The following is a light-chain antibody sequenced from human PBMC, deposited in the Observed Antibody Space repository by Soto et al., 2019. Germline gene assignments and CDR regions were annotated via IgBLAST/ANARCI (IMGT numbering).Light chain of an antibody. CDR3: QQYGVSSYT. V-gene: IGKV3-20*01. Sequence: EIVLTQSPGTLSLSPGERATLSCRASRSGTSSLLAWYQRKPGQAPRLLIYGASSRATGIPDRFSASGSGTDFNLTISRLEPEDFAVYYCQQYGVSSYTFGQGTKLEIK. CDR1: RSGTSSL. J-gene: IGKJ2*01. CDR2: GAS.